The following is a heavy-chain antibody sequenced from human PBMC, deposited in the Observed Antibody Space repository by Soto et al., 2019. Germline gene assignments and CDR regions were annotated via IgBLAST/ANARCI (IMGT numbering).Heavy chain of an antibody. D-gene: IGHD3-22*01. CDR3: ARGLESFYYDSSGYYYSAFDI. CDR2: MNPNSGNT. V-gene: IGHV1-8*01. CDR1: GYTFTSYD. J-gene: IGHJ3*02. Sequence: ASVKVSCKASGYTFTSYDINWVRQATGQGLEWMGWMNPNSGNTGYAQKFQGRVTMTRNTSISTAYMELSSLRSEDTAVYYCARGLESFYYDSSGYYYSAFDIWGQGTMVTV.